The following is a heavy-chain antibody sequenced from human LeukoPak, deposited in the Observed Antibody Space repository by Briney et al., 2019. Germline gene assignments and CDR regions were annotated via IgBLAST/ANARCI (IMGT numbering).Heavy chain of an antibody. CDR3: AKPGSAGVWGSYIDY. J-gene: IGHJ4*02. CDR1: GFTFSSYG. Sequence: PGGSLRLSCAASGFTFSSYGMHWVRQAPGKGLEWVAFIRYDGSNKYYADSVKGRFTISRDNSKNTLYLQMNSLRAEDTAVYYCAKPGSAGVWGSYIDYWGQGTLVTVSS. CDR2: IRYDGSNK. D-gene: IGHD3-16*01. V-gene: IGHV3-30*02.